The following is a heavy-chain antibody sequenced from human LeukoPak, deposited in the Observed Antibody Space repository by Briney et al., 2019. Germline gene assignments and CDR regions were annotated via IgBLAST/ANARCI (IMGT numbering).Heavy chain of an antibody. Sequence: ASVKVSCKASGYTFTSYAISWVRQAPGQGLEWMGGIIPIFGTANYAQKFQGRVTITADKSTSTAYMELSSLRSEDTAVYYCARVGIPGYDSSGYYYRYYYYYYMDVWGKGTTVTVSS. CDR2: IIPIFGTA. D-gene: IGHD3-22*01. CDR3: ARVGIPGYDSSGYYYRYYYYYYMDV. V-gene: IGHV1-69*06. J-gene: IGHJ6*03. CDR1: GYTFTSYA.